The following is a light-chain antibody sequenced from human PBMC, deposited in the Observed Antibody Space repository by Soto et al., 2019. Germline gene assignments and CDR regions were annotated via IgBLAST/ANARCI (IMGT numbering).Light chain of an antibody. CDR3: QQRSNWPPIT. Sequence: TQSGATLSLSPGKKATLSCRASQSVSSSYLAWYQQKPGQAPRLLIYGASTRATGIPARFSGSGSGTEFTLSISSLEPEDFSVYYCQQRSNWPPITFGQGTRLEIK. CDR2: GAS. J-gene: IGKJ5*01. V-gene: IGKV3D-20*02. CDR1: QSVSSSY.